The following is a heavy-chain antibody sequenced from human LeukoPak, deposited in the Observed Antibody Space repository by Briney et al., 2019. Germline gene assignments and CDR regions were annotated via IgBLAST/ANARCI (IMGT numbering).Heavy chain of an antibody. D-gene: IGHD6-13*01. V-gene: IGHV3-21*01. CDR1: GFTFSYYA. J-gene: IGHJ4*02. CDR3: ARNPIAAAGTN. Sequence: GGSLRLSCAASGFTFSYYAMNWVRQAPGKGLEWVSSISSSSSYIYYADSVKGRFTISRDNAKNSLYLQMNSLRAEDTAVYYCARNPIAAAGTNWGQGTLVTVSS. CDR2: ISSSSSYI.